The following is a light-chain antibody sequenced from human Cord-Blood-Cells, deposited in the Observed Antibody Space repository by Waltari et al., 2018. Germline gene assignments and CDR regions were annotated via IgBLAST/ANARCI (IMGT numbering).Light chain of an antibody. V-gene: IGLV2-11*01. CDR1: SSDVGGYNY. CDR3: CSYAGSYTYV. CDR2: DVS. J-gene: IGLJ1*01. Sequence: QSALTQPRPVSGSPGQSVTISCNGTSSDVGGYNYVSWYQHHPGKAPQLMIYDVSKRPYGVPDRFSGSKSGTTASLTISGLQAEDEADYYCCSYAGSYTYVFGTGTKVTVL.